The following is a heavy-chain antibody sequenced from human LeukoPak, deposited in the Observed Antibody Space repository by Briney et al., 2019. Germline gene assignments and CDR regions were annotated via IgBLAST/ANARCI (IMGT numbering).Heavy chain of an antibody. CDR3: ARDRAYDSRAYSDAFDI. D-gene: IGHD3-22*01. CDR2: ISSSGRTI. Sequence: GGSLRLSCAASGFTFSSYEMNWVRQAPGKGLEWLSYISSSGRTIYYADSVKGRFTISRDNAKNSLYLQMNSLRAEDTAVYYCARDRAYDSRAYSDAFDIWGQGTMVTVSS. CDR1: GFTFSSYE. V-gene: IGHV3-48*03. J-gene: IGHJ3*02.